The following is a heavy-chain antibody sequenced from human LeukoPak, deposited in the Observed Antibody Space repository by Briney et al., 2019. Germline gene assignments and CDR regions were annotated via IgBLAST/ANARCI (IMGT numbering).Heavy chain of an antibody. CDR3: AKDDPLYCSGGSCYPGAFDI. D-gene: IGHD2-15*01. V-gene: IGHV3-11*04. CDR1: GFTFSDYY. CDR2: ISSSGSTV. J-gene: IGHJ3*02. Sequence: GGSLRLSCAASGFTFSDYYMSWIRQAPGKGLEWVSYISSSGSTVYYADSVKGRFTISRDNSKNTLYLQMNSLRAEDTAVYYCAKDDPLYCSGGSCYPGAFDIWGQGTMVTVSS.